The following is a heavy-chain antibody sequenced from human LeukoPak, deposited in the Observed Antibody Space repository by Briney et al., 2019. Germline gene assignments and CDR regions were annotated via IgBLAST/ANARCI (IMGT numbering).Heavy chain of an antibody. V-gene: IGHV1-2*02. CDR2: INPNSGGT. Sequence: GASVKVSCKASGYTFTGYYMHWVRQAPGQGLEWMGWINPNSGGTNYAQKFQGRVTMTRDTSISTAYMELSRLRSDDTAVYYCARDQVGIFGVVIDAFDIWGQGTMVTVSS. CDR1: GYTFTGYY. CDR3: ARDQVGIFGVVIDAFDI. D-gene: IGHD3-3*01. J-gene: IGHJ3*02.